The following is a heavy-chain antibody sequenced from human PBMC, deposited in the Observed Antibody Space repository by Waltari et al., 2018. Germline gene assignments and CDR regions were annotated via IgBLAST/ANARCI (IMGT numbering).Heavy chain of an antibody. D-gene: IGHD6-6*01. V-gene: IGHV3-20*04. CDR3: AKSGNLAARPHFDF. Sequence: EVQLVESGGSLVRPGGYLRLSCAASGFTCDDYGMNWVRQGPGKGLGWVAVIKWDGGFTAYVDSVKGRFTISRDNAKNSVYLQMNSLRSEDTALYYCAKSGNLAARPHFDFWGQGTRVTVSS. J-gene: IGHJ4*02. CDR2: IKWDGGFT. CDR1: GFTCDDYG.